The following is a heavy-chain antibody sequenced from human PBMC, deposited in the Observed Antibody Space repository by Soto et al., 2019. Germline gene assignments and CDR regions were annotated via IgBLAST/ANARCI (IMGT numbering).Heavy chain of an antibody. V-gene: IGHV1-2*04. CDR1: GYTFTGYY. Sequence: GASVKVSCKASGYTFTGYYMHWVRQAPGQGLEWMGWINPNSGGTNYAQKFQGWVTMTRDTSISTAYMELSRLRSDDTAVYYCARAPSPSDTAMVPTRDFYYYGMDVWGQGTTVTVSS. CDR3: ARAPSPSDTAMVPTRDFYYYGMDV. J-gene: IGHJ6*02. CDR2: INPNSGGT. D-gene: IGHD5-18*01.